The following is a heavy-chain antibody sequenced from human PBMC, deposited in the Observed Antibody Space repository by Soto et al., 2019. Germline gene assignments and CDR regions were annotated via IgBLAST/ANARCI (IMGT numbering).Heavy chain of an antibody. CDR3: ARGSTDSYPGSRIFDF. CDR2: ITDTGGDA. Sequence: GGSLRLSCVASGLTFGSRAMTWVRQAPGEGLQWISTITDTGGDAKYADSVRGRFVISRDNSKKTLYLQMTSLTAEDSAMYYCARGSTDSYPGSRIFDFWGRGTLVTVSS. J-gene: IGHJ4*02. CDR1: GLTFGSRA. V-gene: IGHV3-23*01. D-gene: IGHD3-10*01.